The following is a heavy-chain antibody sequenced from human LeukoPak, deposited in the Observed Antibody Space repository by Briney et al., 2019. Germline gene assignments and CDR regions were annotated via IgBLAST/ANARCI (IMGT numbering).Heavy chain of an antibody. CDR2: IYYSGST. D-gene: IGHD2-8*01. CDR3: AKWRGFVGMDV. CDR1: GGSISSSSYY. Sequence: SETLSLTCTVSGGSISSSSYYWGWIRQPPGKGLEWIGSIYYSGSTYYNPSLKSRVTISVDTSKNQFSLKLSSVTAADTAVYYCAKWRGFVGMDVWGQGTTVTVSS. J-gene: IGHJ6*02. V-gene: IGHV4-39*01.